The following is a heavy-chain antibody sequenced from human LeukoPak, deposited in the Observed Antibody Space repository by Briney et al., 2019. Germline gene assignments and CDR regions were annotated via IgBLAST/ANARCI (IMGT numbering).Heavy chain of an antibody. Sequence: SETLSLTCTVSGGSVRRGNYYWTWIRQPAGSGLEWIGRIYTSGTTDYNPSLRTRVTISVDASRNQFALNLSSVTAADTAVYYCARWSGSVTARNYYYYMDVWGEGTTVTVSS. CDR1: GGSVRRGNYY. D-gene: IGHD6-6*01. J-gene: IGHJ6*03. CDR2: IYTSGTT. CDR3: ARWSGSVTARNYYYYMDV. V-gene: IGHV4-61*02.